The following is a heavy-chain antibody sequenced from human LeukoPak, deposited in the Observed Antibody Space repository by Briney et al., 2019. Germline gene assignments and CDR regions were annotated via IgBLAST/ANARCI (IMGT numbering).Heavy chain of an antibody. CDR1: GYTFTSYG. Sequence: ASVMVSCKASGYTFTSYGISWVRQAPGQGLEWMGWISAYNGNTNYAQKLQGRVTMTTDTSTGTAYMELRSLRSDDTAVYYCARERDYVWGSYRTNDAFDIWGQGTMVTVSS. CDR2: ISAYNGNT. V-gene: IGHV1-18*01. D-gene: IGHD3-16*02. CDR3: ARERDYVWGSYRTNDAFDI. J-gene: IGHJ3*02.